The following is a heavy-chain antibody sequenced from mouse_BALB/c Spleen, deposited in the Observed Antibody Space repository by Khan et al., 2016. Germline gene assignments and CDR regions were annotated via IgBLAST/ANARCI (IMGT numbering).Heavy chain of an antibody. V-gene: IGHV5-4*02. Sequence: VELVESGGDLVKPGGSLKLSCAASGFTFSDYYMYWVRQTPEKRLEWVATITNGGSYTYYPDSVRGRFTISRDNARNNLYLQMTSLKSEDTATYYCVRGGLAWFAYWGQGTLVTVSA. CDR2: ITNGGSYT. CDR1: GFTFSDYY. J-gene: IGHJ3*01. CDR3: VRGGLAWFAY. D-gene: IGHD3-3*01.